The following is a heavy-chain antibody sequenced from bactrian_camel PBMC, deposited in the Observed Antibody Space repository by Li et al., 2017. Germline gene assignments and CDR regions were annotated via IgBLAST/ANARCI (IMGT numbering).Heavy chain of an antibody. J-gene: IGHJ4*01. Sequence: HVQLVESGGGLVQPGGSLTLSCVASGFTFGHYYMNWVRQAPGKGLEWVSSIYRDGTYSAYLDSVKGRFTISRDNARNTVYLQMDNLKPEDTFVYYCVRDCSGGYCWDYWGQGT. CDR3: VRDCSGGYCWDY. CDR2: IYRDGTYS. CDR1: GFTFGHYY. V-gene: IGHV3S6*01. D-gene: IGHD2*01.